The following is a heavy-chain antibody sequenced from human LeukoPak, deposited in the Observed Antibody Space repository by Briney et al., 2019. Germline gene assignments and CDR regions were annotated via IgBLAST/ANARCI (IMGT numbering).Heavy chain of an antibody. J-gene: IGHJ5*02. V-gene: IGHV3-30*01. CDR3: ARDRINMMVLVHDSGLDL. Sequence: PGGSLRLSCAASGFTLSKYGIHWVRQAQGKGLEWVAVLSYDGSDRYYADSVNGRFTISRDISSDTVSLQMNSLRVEDTAVYFCARDRINMMVLVHDSGLDLWGQGTLVTVSS. CDR2: LSYDGSDR. CDR1: GFTLSKYG. D-gene: IGHD3-22*01.